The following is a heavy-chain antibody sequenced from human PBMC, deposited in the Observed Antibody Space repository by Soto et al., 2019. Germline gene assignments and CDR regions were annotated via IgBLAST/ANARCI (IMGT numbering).Heavy chain of an antibody. Sequence: PGASLKISCKGSGYSFTSYWIAWVRQLPGKGLEGMGIIYPHDSDTRYSPSFEGQVTISADKSISTAYLQWSSLKASDTAMYYCARGNYYGSGRVGYWGQGTLVTVSS. CDR3: ARGNYYGSGRVGY. D-gene: IGHD3-10*01. J-gene: IGHJ4*02. CDR1: GYSFTSYW. V-gene: IGHV5-51*01. CDR2: IYPHDSDT.